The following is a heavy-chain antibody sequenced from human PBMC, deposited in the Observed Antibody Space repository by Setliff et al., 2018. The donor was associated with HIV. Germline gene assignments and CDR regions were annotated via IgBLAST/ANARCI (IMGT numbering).Heavy chain of an antibody. CDR3: ARESPSSSWFYFDF. J-gene: IGHJ4*02. Sequence: PSETLSLTCTASGGSISSSDYYWTWIRQSPGKGLEWIGEINHRGSTNYNPSLKSRVTVSVDTSKNQFSLKLGSVTAADTAVYYCARESPSSSWFYFDFWGQGTLVTVSS. CDR1: GGSISSSDYY. D-gene: IGHD6-13*01. CDR2: INHRGST. V-gene: IGHV4-39*07.